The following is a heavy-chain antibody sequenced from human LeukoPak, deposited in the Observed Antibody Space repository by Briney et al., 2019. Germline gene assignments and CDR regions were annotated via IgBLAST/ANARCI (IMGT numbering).Heavy chain of an antibody. Sequence: PSETLSLTCTVSGGSISSYYWSWLRQPPGKGLEWIGYIYYSGSTNYNPSLKSRVTISVDTSKNQFSLKLSSVTAADTAVYYCARGRFTRGYSYGYLPFGLDYWGQGTLVTVSS. CDR3: ARGRFTRGYSYGYLPFGLDY. D-gene: IGHD5-18*01. J-gene: IGHJ4*02. CDR2: IYYSGST. V-gene: IGHV4-59*08. CDR1: GGSISSYY.